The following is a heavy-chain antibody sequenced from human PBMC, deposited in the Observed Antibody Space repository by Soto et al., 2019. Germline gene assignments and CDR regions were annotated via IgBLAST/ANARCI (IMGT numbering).Heavy chain of an antibody. V-gene: IGHV1-18*01. CDR1: GYTFTSYG. J-gene: IGHJ5*02. Sequence: ASVKVSCKASGYTFTSYGISWVRRAPGQGLEWMGWISAYNGNTNYAQKLQGRVTMTTDTSTSTAYMELRSLRSDDTAVYYCARDSGYSSRAWFDPWGQGTLVTVSS. D-gene: IGHD6-13*01. CDR2: ISAYNGNT. CDR3: ARDSGYSSRAWFDP.